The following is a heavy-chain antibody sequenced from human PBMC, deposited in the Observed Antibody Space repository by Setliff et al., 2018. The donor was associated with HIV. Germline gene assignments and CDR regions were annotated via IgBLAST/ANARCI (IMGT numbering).Heavy chain of an antibody. D-gene: IGHD1-26*01. CDR3: AKDPPSYGIEY. CDR1: GFTVSSNY. J-gene: IGHJ4*02. V-gene: IGHV3-53*05. CDR2: IYSGGST. Sequence: GGSLRLSCAASGFTVSSNYMSWVRQAPGKGLEWVSVIYSGGSTYYADSVKGRFTISRDNSKNTLYLQMNSLRAEDTALYYCAKDPPSYGIEYWGQGTLVTVSS.